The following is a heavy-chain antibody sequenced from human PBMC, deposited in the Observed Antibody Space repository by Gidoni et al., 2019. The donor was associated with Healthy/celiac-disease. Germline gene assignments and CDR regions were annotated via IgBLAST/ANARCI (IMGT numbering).Heavy chain of an antibody. CDR2: IYYSGST. CDR3: ARKLIAVAGTYYFDY. J-gene: IGHJ4*02. D-gene: IGHD6-19*01. Sequence: QLQLQESGPGLVKPSETLSLTCTVSGGSISSSSYYWGWIRQPPGKGLEWIGSIYYSGSTYYNPSLKSRVTISVDTSKNQFSLKLSSVTAADTAVYYCARKLIAVAGTYYFDYWGQGTLVTVSS. CDR1: GGSISSSSYY. V-gene: IGHV4-39*01.